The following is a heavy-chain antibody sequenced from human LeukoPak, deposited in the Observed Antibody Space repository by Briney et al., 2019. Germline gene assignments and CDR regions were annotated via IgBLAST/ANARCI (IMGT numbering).Heavy chain of an antibody. CDR1: GFTFTSSA. CDR2: IVVGSGNT. CDR3: TAVAGTEGGFDY. D-gene: IGHD6-19*01. J-gene: IGHJ4*02. Sequence: SVKVSCKASGFTFTSSAMQWVRQARGQRLEWIGWIVVGSGNTNYAQKFQERVTITRDMSTSTAYMELSSLRSEDTAVYYCTAVAGTEGGFDYWGQGTLVTVSS. V-gene: IGHV1-58*02.